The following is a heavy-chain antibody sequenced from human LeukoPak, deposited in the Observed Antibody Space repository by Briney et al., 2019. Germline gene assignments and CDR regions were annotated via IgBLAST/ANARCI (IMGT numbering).Heavy chain of an antibody. V-gene: IGHV3-23*01. D-gene: IGHD5-12*01. J-gene: IGHJ4*02. CDR3: AKGGGYGGFDY. CDR2: ISGSGGRT. Sequence: PGGSLRLSCAASGFTFSSYAMSWVRQAPGKGLEWVSAISGSGGRTYYADSVNGRFTTSTDNSNNTLYLQMNSLRAEDTAVYYCAKGGGYGGFDYWGQGTLVTSSS. CDR1: GFTFSSYA.